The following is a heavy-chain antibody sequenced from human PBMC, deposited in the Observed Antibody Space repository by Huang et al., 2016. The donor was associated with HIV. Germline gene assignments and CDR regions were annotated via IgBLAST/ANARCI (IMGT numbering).Heavy chain of an antibody. D-gene: IGHD6-19*01. J-gene: IGHJ4*02. CDR3: ARYVPVAQYFFRY. Sequence: PGLVKPSETLSLTCTVSGDSINSDYWSWVRQPPGKGLEWVGHISHSGTPGYNPSLKGRATISIDTSKTQFSRRLTSVTAADTAVYYCARYVPVAQYFFRYWGQGALVTVSS. CDR2: ISHSGTP. CDR1: GDSINSDY. V-gene: IGHV4-59*01.